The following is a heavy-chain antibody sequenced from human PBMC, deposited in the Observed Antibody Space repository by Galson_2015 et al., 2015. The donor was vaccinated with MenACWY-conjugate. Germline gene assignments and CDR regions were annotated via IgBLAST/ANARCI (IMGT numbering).Heavy chain of an antibody. V-gene: IGHV3-23*01. CDR1: GFSFSNYA. Sequence: SLRLSCAASGFSFSNYAMNWVRQAPGKGLEWVSGIGGSGFSTYYADSVRGRFTISRDNSNDRLHLQMNSLRAEDTAVYYCAKHFYDSCRTAFDFWGQGTLVSVSS. CDR2: IGGSGFST. CDR3: AKHFYDSCRTAFDF. D-gene: IGHD3-22*01. J-gene: IGHJ4*02.